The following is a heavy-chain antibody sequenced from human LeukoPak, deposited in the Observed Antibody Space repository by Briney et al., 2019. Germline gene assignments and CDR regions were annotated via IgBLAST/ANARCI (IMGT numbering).Heavy chain of an antibody. D-gene: IGHD3-22*01. Sequence: GASVKVSCKASGYTFTSYYMHWVRQAPGQGLEWMGIINPSGGSTSYAQKFQGRVTMTRDTSTSTVYMELSSLRSEDTAVYYCASCVGYYYDSSGYYLDYWGQGTLVTVSS. CDR2: INPSGGST. J-gene: IGHJ4*02. CDR1: GYTFTSYY. V-gene: IGHV1-46*01. CDR3: ASCVGYYYDSSGYYLDY.